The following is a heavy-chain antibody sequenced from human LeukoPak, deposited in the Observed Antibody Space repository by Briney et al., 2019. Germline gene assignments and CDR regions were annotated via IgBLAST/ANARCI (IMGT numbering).Heavy chain of an antibody. CDR1: GCTISSGSYY. V-gene: IGHV4-61*02. D-gene: IGHD4-23*01. J-gene: IGHJ4*02. Sequence: SGTLSLTCTASGCTISSGSYYWSWIRQPAGKGLVWSGRIYTSGSTYDNPVIKSRVIITVDTSKNQFSQKMSSVTAADTAVYYCARSHDCGGKDFDYWGQGTLVTVSS. CDR3: ARSHDCGGKDFDY. CDR2: IYTSGST.